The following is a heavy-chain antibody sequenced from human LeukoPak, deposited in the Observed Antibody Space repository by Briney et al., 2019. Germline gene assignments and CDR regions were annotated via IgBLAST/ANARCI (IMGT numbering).Heavy chain of an antibody. CDR1: GGTFSSYA. V-gene: IGHV1-2*02. CDR3: ARDNPPIEGQLEPPWFDP. CDR2: INPNSGGT. Sequence: GASVKVSCKASGGTFSSYAISWVRQAPGQGLEWMGWINPNSGGTNYAQKFQGRVTMTRDTSISTAYMELSRLRSDDTAVYYCARDNPPIEGQLEPPWFDPWGQGTLVTVSS. D-gene: IGHD3-3*01. J-gene: IGHJ5*02.